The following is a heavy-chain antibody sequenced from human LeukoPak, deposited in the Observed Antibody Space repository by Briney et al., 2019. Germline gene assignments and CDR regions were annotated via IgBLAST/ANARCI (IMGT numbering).Heavy chain of an antibody. J-gene: IGHJ4*02. CDR3: SRDQEGFDY. CDR1: GYTFTSNY. V-gene: IGHV1-46*01. CDR2: IYPRDGST. Sequence: ASVKVSCKASGYTFTSNYIHWVRQAPGQGLEWMGMIYPRDGSTSYAQKFQGRVTVTRDTSTSTVHMELSGLRSEDTAVYYCSRDQEGFDYWGQGTLVTVSS.